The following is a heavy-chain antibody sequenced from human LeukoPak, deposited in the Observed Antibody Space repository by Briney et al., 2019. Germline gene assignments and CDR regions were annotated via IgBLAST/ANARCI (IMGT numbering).Heavy chain of an antibody. J-gene: IGHJ4*02. CDR1: GFTFRSYA. V-gene: IGHV3-33*01. CDR3: AGDSGGSVDY. CDR2: VLADGSKR. Sequence: GGSLRLSCTASGFTFRSYAMHWVRQAPGKGLEWVAGVLADGSKRGCADSVKGRFTISRDNSKNTLSLQMNSLTADDTAVYYCAGDSGGSVDYWGQGTLVTVSS. D-gene: IGHD2-15*01.